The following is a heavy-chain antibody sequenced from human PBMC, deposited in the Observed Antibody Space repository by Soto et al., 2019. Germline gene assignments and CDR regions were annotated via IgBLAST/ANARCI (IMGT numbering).Heavy chain of an antibody. V-gene: IGHV1-69*13. CDR3: ARDAGTYYYDSSGYGCFDY. Sequence: SVKVSCKASGGTFSSYAISWVRQAPGQGLEWMGGIIPIFGTANYAQKFQGRVTITADESTSTAYMELSSLRSEDTAVYYCARDAGTYYYDSSGYGCFDYWGQGTLVTVSS. CDR2: IIPIFGTA. D-gene: IGHD3-22*01. CDR1: GGTFSSYA. J-gene: IGHJ4*02.